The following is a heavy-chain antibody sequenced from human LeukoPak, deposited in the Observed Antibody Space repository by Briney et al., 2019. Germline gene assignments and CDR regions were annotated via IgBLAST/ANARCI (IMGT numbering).Heavy chain of an antibody. D-gene: IGHD5-12*01. CDR1: GGSISSSNYY. CDR2: IYYSGST. Sequence: SETLSLTCTVSGGSISSSNYYWGWIRQPPGKGLEWIGSIYYSGSTYYNPSHKSRVTISVDTSKNQFSLKLSSVTAADTAVYYCARRRIVATIDYWGQGTLVTVSS. CDR3: ARRRIVATIDY. J-gene: IGHJ4*02. V-gene: IGHV4-39*01.